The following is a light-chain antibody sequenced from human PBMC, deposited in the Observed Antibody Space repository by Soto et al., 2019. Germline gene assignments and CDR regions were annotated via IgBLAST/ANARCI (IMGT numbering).Light chain of an antibody. CDR1: SSNIGNNY. CDR3: GTWDSSLSAGGYV. CDR2: DNN. J-gene: IGLJ1*01. V-gene: IGLV1-51*01. Sequence: QSVLTQPPSVSAAPGQKVTISCSGSSSNIGNNYVSWYQQFPGTAPKLLIYDNNKRPSGIPDRFSGSKSGTSATLGITGLQTGEEADYYCGTWDSSLSAGGYVFGTGTKLTVL.